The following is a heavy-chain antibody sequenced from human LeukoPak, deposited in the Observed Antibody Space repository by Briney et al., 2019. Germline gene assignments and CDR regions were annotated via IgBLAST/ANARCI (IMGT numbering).Heavy chain of an antibody. CDR1: GSTFSTFG. CDR3: AKFTSVIPAGGAFDI. Sequence: GGSLRLSCAASGSTFSTFGMPWVRQAPGKGLDWVALISYDGSIKYYADSVKGRFTISRDNSKNTLYLQMNSLRAEDTAVYYCAKFTSVIPAGGAFDIRGQGTMVTVSS. D-gene: IGHD2-21*01. J-gene: IGHJ3*02. V-gene: IGHV3-30*18. CDR2: ISYDGSIK.